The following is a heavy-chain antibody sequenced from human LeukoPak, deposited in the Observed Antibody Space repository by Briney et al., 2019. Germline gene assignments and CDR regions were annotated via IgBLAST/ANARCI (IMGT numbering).Heavy chain of an antibody. CDR2: ISGSGGST. J-gene: IGHJ4*02. Sequence: GGSLRLSCAASGFTFSSYAMSWVRQAPGKGLEWVSAISGSGGSTYYADSVKGRFTISRGNSRNTLHLQMNSLRAEDTAVYSCAKASLRYFDWFSDYWGQGTLVTVSS. V-gene: IGHV3-23*01. CDR3: AKASLRYFDWFSDY. D-gene: IGHD3-9*01. CDR1: GFTFSSYA.